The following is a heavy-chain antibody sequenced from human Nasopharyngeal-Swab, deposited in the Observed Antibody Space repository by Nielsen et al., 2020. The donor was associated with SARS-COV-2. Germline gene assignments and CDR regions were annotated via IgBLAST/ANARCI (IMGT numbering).Heavy chain of an antibody. D-gene: IGHD3-16*01. V-gene: IGHV3-21*01. CDR3: ARDIGGGRYGSDY. Sequence: GGPLRLSCAASGFVFSIYGMNWVRQAPGKGLEWVSSISSRSSNIYYADSVKGRFTISRDNAKNSLYLQMNSLRAEDTAVYYCARDIGGGRYGSDYWGQGTLVTVSS. CDR2: ISSRSSNI. CDR1: GFVFSIYG. J-gene: IGHJ4*02.